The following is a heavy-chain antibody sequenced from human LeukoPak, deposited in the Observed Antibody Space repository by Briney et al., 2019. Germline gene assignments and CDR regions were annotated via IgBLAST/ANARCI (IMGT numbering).Heavy chain of an antibody. Sequence: ASVKVSCKASGGTFSSYAISWVRQAPGQGLEWMGRIIPIFGTANYAQKFQGRVTITADKSTSTAYMELSSLRPEDTAVYYCARGSGYGDNDYWGQGTLVTVSS. CDR1: GGTFSSYA. V-gene: IGHV1-69*06. D-gene: IGHD4-23*01. J-gene: IGHJ4*02. CDR3: ARGSGYGDNDY. CDR2: IIPIFGTA.